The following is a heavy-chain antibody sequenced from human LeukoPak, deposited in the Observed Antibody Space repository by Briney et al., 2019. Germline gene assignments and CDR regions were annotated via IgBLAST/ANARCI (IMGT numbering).Heavy chain of an antibody. J-gene: IGHJ4*02. V-gene: IGHV4-34*01. D-gene: IGHD3-10*01. CDR2: INHSGST. CDR3: ARLESPIRGVITPYFDY. Sequence: SETLSLTCAVYGGSFSGYYWSWIRQPPGKGLEWIGEINHSGSTNYNPSLKSRVTISVDTSKNQFSLKLSSVTAADTAVYYCARLESPIRGVITPYFDYWGQGTLVTVSS. CDR1: GGSFSGYY.